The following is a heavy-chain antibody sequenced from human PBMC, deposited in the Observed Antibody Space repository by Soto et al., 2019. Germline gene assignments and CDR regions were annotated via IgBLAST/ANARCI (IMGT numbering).Heavy chain of an antibody. CDR1: GDSVSSNSAA. V-gene: IGHV6-1*01. D-gene: IGHD6-6*01. CDR2: TYYRSKWYN. CDR3: ARESYSSSSAGWFDP. Sequence: QSQTLSLTCAIPGDSVSSNSAAWNWIRQSPSRGLEWLGRTYYRSKWYNDYAVSVKSRITINPDTSKNQFSLQLNSVTPEDTAVYYCARESYSSSSAGWFDPWGQGTLVTVSS. J-gene: IGHJ5*02.